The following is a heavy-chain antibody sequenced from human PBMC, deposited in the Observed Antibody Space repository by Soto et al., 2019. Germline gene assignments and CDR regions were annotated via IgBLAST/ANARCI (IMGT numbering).Heavy chain of an antibody. CDR2: ISWNGGSI. CDR3: AKVALSGSYLPYGMDV. D-gene: IGHD1-26*01. CDR1: GFSFDDYA. V-gene: IGHV3-9*01. J-gene: IGHJ6*02. Sequence: EVQLVESGGGLVQPGRSLRLSCAASGFSFDDYAMHWVRQAPGKGLEWVSGISWNGGSIAYADSVKGRFTISRDNAKNSLYLQMNSLRAEDTALYFCAKVALSGSYLPYGMDVWGQGTTVTVSS.